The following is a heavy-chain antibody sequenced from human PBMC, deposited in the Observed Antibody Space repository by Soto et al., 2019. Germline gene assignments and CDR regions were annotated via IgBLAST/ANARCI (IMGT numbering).Heavy chain of an antibody. V-gene: IGHV1-18*04. CDR1: GYTSADFG. CDR3: VRDQKYLRVNGNCLDS. CDR2: VSGNNGAS. J-gene: IGHJ5*01. Sequence: ASVKVSCKASGYTSADFGISWVRQAPGQGLEWMGWVSGNNGASNPAPKVQGRITMTLDTSTGVSYMALRSLRSDDTAIYYCVRDQKYLRVNGNCLDSWGQVTLGTFSS. D-gene: IGHD2-2*01.